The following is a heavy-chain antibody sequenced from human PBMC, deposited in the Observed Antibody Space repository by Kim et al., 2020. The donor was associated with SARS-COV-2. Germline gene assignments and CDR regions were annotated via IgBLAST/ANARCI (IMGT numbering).Heavy chain of an antibody. D-gene: IGHD3-10*01. CDR3: AKGYYFDSGNFDY. Sequence: YEDSVKGRFTNSRDNSENTMYLQMSSLRAEDTAVYYCAKGYYFDSGNFDYWGQGTLVTVSS. J-gene: IGHJ4*02. V-gene: IGHV3-23*01.